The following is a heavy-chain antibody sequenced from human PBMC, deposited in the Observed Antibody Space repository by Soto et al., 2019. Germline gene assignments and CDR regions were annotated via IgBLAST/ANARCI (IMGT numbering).Heavy chain of an antibody. Sequence: QVQLVQSGAEVKKPGSSVNVSCKASGGTFSSYAISWVRQAPGQGLEWMGGIIPIFGTANYAQKFQDRVTITADESTSPAYMELSSLRSEDTAVYYCAGESEGEGWFDPWGQGTLVTVSS. V-gene: IGHV1-69*12. CDR2: IIPIFGTA. CDR3: AGESEGEGWFDP. D-gene: IGHD3-16*01. J-gene: IGHJ5*02. CDR1: GGTFSSYA.